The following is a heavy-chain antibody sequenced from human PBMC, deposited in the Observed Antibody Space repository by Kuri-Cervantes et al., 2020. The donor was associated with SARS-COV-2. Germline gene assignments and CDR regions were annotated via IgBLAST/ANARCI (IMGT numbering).Heavy chain of an antibody. D-gene: IGHD6-13*01. CDR3: ARLYSSSWCAFDI. Sequence: GESLKISCAASGFSFSSYGMSWVRQAPGKGLEWVSAISGSGGSTYYADSVKGRFTISRDNSKNTLYLQMNSLRAEDTAVYYCARLYSSSWCAFDIWGQGTMVTVSS. CDR1: GFSFSSYG. J-gene: IGHJ3*02. V-gene: IGHV3-23*01. CDR2: ISGSGGST.